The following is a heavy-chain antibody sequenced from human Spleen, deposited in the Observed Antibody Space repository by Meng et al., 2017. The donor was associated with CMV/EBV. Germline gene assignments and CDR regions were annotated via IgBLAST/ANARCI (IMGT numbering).Heavy chain of an antibody. J-gene: IGHJ6*02. CDR1: GGSVSSGSYY. CDR3: ARDSAVNSFNFYGMDV. V-gene: IGHV4-61*01. CDR2: IDYRGNT. D-gene: IGHD1-1*01. Sequence: SETLSLTCTVSGGSVSSGSYYWSWIRQPPGKGLEWIGYIDYRGNTNSNPSLKSRVTISLYTSRNQFSLKVRSVTAADTAVYYCARDSAVNSFNFYGMDVWGQGTTVTVSS.